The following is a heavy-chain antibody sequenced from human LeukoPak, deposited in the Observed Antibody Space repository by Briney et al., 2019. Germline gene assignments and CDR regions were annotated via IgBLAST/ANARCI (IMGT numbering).Heavy chain of an antibody. Sequence: GASVKVPCKASGYTFASYYMHWVRQAPGQGLEWMGIINPSGGSTSYAQKFQGRVTMTRDTSTSTVYMELSSLRSEDTAVYYCARDQAIFGVVTSYYFDYWGQGTLVTVSS. D-gene: IGHD3-3*01. CDR1: GYTFASYY. V-gene: IGHV1-46*01. J-gene: IGHJ4*02. CDR2: INPSGGST. CDR3: ARDQAIFGVVTSYYFDY.